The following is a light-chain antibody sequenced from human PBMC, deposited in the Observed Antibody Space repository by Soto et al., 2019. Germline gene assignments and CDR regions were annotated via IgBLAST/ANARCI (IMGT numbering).Light chain of an antibody. V-gene: IGKV3-15*01. Sequence: EVGMSQSPSTLSVSTGERATLSCRASQSVSSNLAWYQQKPGQAPRLLIYGASTRATGIPARFSGSGSGTDFTLTISRLEPEDFAVYYCQHYGFSSITYGQGTRLAIK. J-gene: IGKJ5*01. CDR1: QSVSSN. CDR2: GAS. CDR3: QHYGFSSIT.